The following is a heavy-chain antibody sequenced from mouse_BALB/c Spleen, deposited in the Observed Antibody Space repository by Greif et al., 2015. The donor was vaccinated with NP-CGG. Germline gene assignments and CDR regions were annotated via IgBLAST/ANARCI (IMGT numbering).Heavy chain of an antibody. CDR1: GYTFTSYW. Sequence: VQLQESGAELARPGASVKLSCKPSGYTFTSYWMQGVKQRPGRGWDWFGAFYPGDGDTRYTQKFKGKATLTADKSSSTAYMQLSSLASEDSAVYYCARGYYDAMDYWGQGTSVTVSS. CDR3: ARGYYDAMDY. D-gene: IGHD2-2*01. J-gene: IGHJ4*01. V-gene: IGHV1-87*01. CDR2: FYPGDGDT.